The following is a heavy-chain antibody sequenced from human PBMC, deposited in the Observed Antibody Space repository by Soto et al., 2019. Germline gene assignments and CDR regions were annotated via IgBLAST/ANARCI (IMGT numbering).Heavy chain of an antibody. CDR1: GGSISSGGYY. D-gene: IGHD2-15*01. J-gene: IGHJ4*02. Sequence: SETLSLTCTVSGGSISSGGYYWSWIRQHPGKGLEWIGYIYYSGSTYYNPSLKSRVTISVDTSENQFSLKLSSVTAADTAVYYCARVTVRRDIVVVVAANYFDYWGQGTLVTVSS. V-gene: IGHV4-31*03. CDR3: ARVTVRRDIVVVVAANYFDY. CDR2: IYYSGST.